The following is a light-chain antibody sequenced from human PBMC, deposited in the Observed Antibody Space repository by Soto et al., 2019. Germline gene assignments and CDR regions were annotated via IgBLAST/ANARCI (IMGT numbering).Light chain of an antibody. Sequence: EIVLTQSPGTLSLSLGERATLSCRASQSVSSSYLAWYQRKPGQAPRLLIYGASSRATGIPDRFSGSGSGTDFTLTISRLEPEDFAVYYCQQYGSSRTFGQGTKVDIK. CDR3: QQYGSSRT. J-gene: IGKJ2*01. CDR2: GAS. CDR1: QSVSSSY. V-gene: IGKV3-20*01.